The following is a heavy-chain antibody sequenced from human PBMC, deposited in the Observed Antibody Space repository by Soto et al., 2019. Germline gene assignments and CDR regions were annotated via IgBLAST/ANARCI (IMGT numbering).Heavy chain of an antibody. CDR1: GGTFSTYA. Sequence: QVQLVQSGAEVKKPGSSVKVSCKASGGTFSTYAISWVRQAPGQGLEWMGGIIPIFNRPNYAQKFQARLTIAADEPSSTAYMELSSLRSEDTAVYYCARQLNCNYYYYGMDVWGQGTTVTVSS. D-gene: IGHD5-18*01. V-gene: IGHV1-69*12. CDR2: IIPIFNRP. CDR3: ARQLNCNYYYYGMDV. J-gene: IGHJ6*02.